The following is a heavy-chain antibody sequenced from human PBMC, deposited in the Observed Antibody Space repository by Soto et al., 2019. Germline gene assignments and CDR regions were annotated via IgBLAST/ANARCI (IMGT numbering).Heavy chain of an antibody. V-gene: IGHV3-33*01. D-gene: IGHD2-21*02. CDR1: GFTFSSYG. J-gene: IGHJ6*01. Sequence: GGSLRLSCAASGFTFSSYGMHWVRQAPGKGLEWVAVIWYDGSNKYYADSVKGRFTISRDNSKNTLYLQMNSLRAEDTAVYYCARGVSGGNSPPYYYGMDVWGQGTTVTVSS. CDR3: ARGVSGGNSPPYYYGMDV. CDR2: IWYDGSNK.